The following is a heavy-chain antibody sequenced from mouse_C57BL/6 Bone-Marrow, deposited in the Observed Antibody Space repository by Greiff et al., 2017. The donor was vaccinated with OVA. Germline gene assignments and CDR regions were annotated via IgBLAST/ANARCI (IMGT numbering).Heavy chain of an antibody. CDR2: INPYNGGT. J-gene: IGHJ4*01. Sequence: EVQLQQSGPVLVKPGASVKMSCKASGYTFTDYYMNWVKQSHGKSLEWIGVINPYNGGTSYNQKFKGKATLTVDKSSSTAYMELNSLTSEDSAVYYCAWELTGTALYAMDYWGQGTSVTVSS. CDR1: GYTFTDYY. V-gene: IGHV1-19*01. D-gene: IGHD4-1*01. CDR3: AWELTGTALYAMDY.